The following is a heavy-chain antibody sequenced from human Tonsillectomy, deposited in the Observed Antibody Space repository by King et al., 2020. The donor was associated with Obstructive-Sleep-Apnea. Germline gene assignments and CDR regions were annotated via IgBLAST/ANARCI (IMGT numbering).Heavy chain of an antibody. CDR3: AKDGAPYSKGLVDYYYGMDV. D-gene: IGHD4-11*01. CDR1: GFTFRTYA. Sequence: EVQLQESGGGLVQPGGSLRLSCAASGFTFRTYAMSWVRQAPGKGLEWVSAISGSGDRTYYADSVKGRFTISRDNSKNTLFLQMNSLRDEDTAVYYCAKDGAPYSKGLVDYYYGMDVWGQGTTVTVSS. V-gene: IGHV3-23*01. CDR2: ISGSGDRT. J-gene: IGHJ6*02.